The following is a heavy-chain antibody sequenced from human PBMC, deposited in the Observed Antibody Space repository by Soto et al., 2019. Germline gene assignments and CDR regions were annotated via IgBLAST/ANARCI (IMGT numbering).Heavy chain of an antibody. CDR1: GYTFTSYY. V-gene: IGHV1-46*01. CDR3: ARSYSSSWWGRGADYNWFDP. CDR2: INPSGGST. D-gene: IGHD6-13*01. J-gene: IGHJ5*02. Sequence: QVQLVQSGAEVKKPGASVKVSCKASGYTFTSYYMHWVRQAPGQGLEWMGIINPSGGSTSYAQKFQGRVTMTSDTTTSPVYMELSSLRSEDTAVYYCARSYSSSWWGRGADYNWFDPWGQGSLVTVSS.